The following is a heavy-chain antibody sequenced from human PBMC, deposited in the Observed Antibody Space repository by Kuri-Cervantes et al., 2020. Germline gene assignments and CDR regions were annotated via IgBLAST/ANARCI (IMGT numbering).Heavy chain of an antibody. V-gene: IGHV4-39*07. CDR1: GDSIRSSTYY. Sequence: SETLSLTCSVSGDSIRSSTYYWGWIRQPPGKGLEWIGEINHSGSTNYNPSLKSRVTISVDTSKSQFSLRLSSVTAADTAVYYCATTADSSGYYLNFDYWGQGTLVTVSS. D-gene: IGHD3-22*01. J-gene: IGHJ4*02. CDR2: INHSGST. CDR3: ATTADSSGYYLNFDY.